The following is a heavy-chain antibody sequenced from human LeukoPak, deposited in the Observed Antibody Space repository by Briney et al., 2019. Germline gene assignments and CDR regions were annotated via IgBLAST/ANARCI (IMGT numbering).Heavy chain of an antibody. CDR2: INPNSGGT. CDR3: ARLDSGSYPSDY. V-gene: IGHV1-2*02. D-gene: IGHD1-26*01. CDR1: GYTFTSYG. Sequence: GASVKVSCKASGYTFTSYGISWVRQAPGQGLEWMGWINPNSGGTNYAQKFQGRVTMTRDTSISTAYMELSRLRSDDTAVYYCARLDSGSYPSDYWGQGTLVTVSS. J-gene: IGHJ4*02.